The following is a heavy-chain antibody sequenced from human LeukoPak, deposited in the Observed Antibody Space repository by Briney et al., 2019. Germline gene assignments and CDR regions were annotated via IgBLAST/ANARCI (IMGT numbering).Heavy chain of an antibody. CDR2: INPSGGST. J-gene: IGHJ5*02. CDR3: AREVPVSRPEFDP. D-gene: IGHD2-8*01. Sequence: ASVKVSCKASGYTLTSYYMHWVRQAPGQRLEWMGIINPSGGSTSYAQKLQGRVTMTRDTSTSPVYMELSSLRSEDTAVYYCAREVPVSRPEFDPWGQGTLVTVSS. V-gene: IGHV1-46*01. CDR1: GYTLTSYY.